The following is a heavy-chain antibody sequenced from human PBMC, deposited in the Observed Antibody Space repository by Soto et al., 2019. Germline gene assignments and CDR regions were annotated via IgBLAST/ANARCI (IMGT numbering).Heavy chain of an antibody. CDR2: ISGFNGNT. D-gene: IGHD3-16*01. Sequence: ASVKVSCKASGYTFNFCGITWVRQAPGQGLEWMGWISGFNGNTNYAADLQGRVTMTTDTSTSTAYMELRGPRSDDTAVYYCARIGVSSGHESPDFDSWGQGTLVTVSS. CDR3: ARIGVSSGHESPDFDS. CDR1: GYTFNFCG. V-gene: IGHV1-18*01. J-gene: IGHJ4*02.